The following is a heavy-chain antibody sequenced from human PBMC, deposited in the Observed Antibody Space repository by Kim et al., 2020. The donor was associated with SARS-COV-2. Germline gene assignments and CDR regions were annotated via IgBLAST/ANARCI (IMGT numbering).Heavy chain of an antibody. V-gene: IGHV5-10-1*01. CDR3: ARGGYYYGSGSDRGGMDV. CDR2: IDPSDSYT. D-gene: IGHD3-10*01. CDR1: GYSFTSYW. Sequence: GESLKISCKGSGYSFTSYWISWVRQMPGKGLEWMGRIDPSDSYTNYSPSFQGHVTISADKSISTAYLQWSSLKASDTAMYYCARGGYYYGSGSDRGGMDVWGQGTTVTVSS. J-gene: IGHJ6*02.